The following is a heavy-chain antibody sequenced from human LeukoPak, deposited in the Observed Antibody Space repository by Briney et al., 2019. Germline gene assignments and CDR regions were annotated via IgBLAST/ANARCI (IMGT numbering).Heavy chain of an antibody. D-gene: IGHD2-21*01. CDR3: ARAFKYSMSGYYFDY. Sequence: SETLSLTCTVSGGSISSSSYYWGWIRQPPGKGLEWIGSIYYSGSTYYNPSLKSRVTISVDTSKNQFSLKLSSVTAADTALYYCARAFKYSMSGYYFDYWGQGTLVTVSS. CDR1: GGSISSSSYY. CDR2: IYYSGST. V-gene: IGHV4-39*01. J-gene: IGHJ4*02.